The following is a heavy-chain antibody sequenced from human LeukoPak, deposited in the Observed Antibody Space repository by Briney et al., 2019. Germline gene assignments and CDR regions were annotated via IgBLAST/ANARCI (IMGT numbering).Heavy chain of an antibody. D-gene: IGHD2-15*01. CDR2: INPNSGGT. Sequence: ASVKVSCKASGYTFTGYYMHWVRRAPGQGLEWMGWINPNSGGTNYAQKFQGRVTMTRDTSISTAYMELSRLRSDDTAVYYCARDHCSGGSCYPAFDYWGQGTLVTVSS. CDR3: ARDHCSGGSCYPAFDY. J-gene: IGHJ4*02. V-gene: IGHV1-2*02. CDR1: GYTFTGYY.